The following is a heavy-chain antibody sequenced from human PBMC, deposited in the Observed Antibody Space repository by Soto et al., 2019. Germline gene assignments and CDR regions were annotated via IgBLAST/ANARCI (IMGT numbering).Heavy chain of an antibody. Sequence: GASVKVSCKASGYTFTGYYMHWVRQAPEQGLEWMGWINPNSGGTNYAQKFQGWVTMTRDTSISTAYMELSSLRSEDTAVYYCARTWHRITIFGVVKKRPDNFDYWGQGTLVTVSS. V-gene: IGHV1-2*04. CDR3: ARTWHRITIFGVVKKRPDNFDY. D-gene: IGHD3-3*01. J-gene: IGHJ4*02. CDR1: GYTFTGYY. CDR2: INPNSGGT.